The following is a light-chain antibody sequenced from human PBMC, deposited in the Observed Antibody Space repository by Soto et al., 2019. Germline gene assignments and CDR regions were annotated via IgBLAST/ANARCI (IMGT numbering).Light chain of an antibody. J-gene: IGLJ2*01. Sequence: QSVLAQPPSASGTPGQRVTISCSGSSSNIGGNYVYWYQQLPGTAPKLLIYRNDQRPSGVPDRFSGSKSGTSASLAISGLRSEDEADYYCAAWDDSLSDVVFGGGIKLTVL. CDR3: AAWDDSLSDVV. V-gene: IGLV1-47*01. CDR2: RND. CDR1: SSNIGGNY.